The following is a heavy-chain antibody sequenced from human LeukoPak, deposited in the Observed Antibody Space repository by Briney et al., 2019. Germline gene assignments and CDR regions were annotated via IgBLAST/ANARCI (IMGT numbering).Heavy chain of an antibody. CDR1: GDSVSSDVAA. V-gene: IGHV6-1*01. D-gene: IGHD6-13*01. CDR3: ARDLSAGADY. J-gene: IGHJ4*02. CDR2: TYYRSRWTF. Sequence: PSQTLSLTCAISGDSVSSDVAAWNWFRQSPSRGLEWLGRTYYRSRWTFEYAVSVRGRITFKSDTSKNQVSLHLTSVTPDDTALYYCARDLSAGADYWGQGILVTVSS.